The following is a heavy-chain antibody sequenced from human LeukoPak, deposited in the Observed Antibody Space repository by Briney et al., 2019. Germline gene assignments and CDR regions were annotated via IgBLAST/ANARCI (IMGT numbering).Heavy chain of an antibody. CDR2: INPNSGGT. CDR1: VYTFTAYY. D-gene: IGHD3-22*01. CDR3: ARRCDTSSYYTYYFDY. Sequence: GASVKVSCKASVYTFTAYYIHWVRQAPGQGLEWMGWINPNSGGTNYAQKFQGRVTMTRDTSISTAYMELSRLRSDDTAVYFCARRCDTSSYYTYYFDYWGQGTLVTVSS. V-gene: IGHV1-2*02. J-gene: IGHJ4*02.